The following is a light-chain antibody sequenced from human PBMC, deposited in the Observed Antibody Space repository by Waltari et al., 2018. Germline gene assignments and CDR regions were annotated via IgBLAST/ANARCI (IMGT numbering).Light chain of an antibody. V-gene: IGLV3-19*01. J-gene: IGLJ3*02. CDR3: NSRNSSHSHLV. CDR1: SLRYFS. Sequence: SSELTQDPAVSVALGQTVRLTCQGDSLRYFSATWYQPKPGRAPILVIFSKNRRPSEIPDRFAGSGSGDTASLTITGAQAEDEADYYCNSRNSSHSHLVFGGGTKLTV. CDR2: SKN.